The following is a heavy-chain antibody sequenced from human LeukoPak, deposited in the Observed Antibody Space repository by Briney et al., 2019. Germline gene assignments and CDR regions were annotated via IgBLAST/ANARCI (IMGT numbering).Heavy chain of an antibody. D-gene: IGHD5-18*01. CDR2: ISSSGRTI. J-gene: IGHJ4*02. CDR1: GVSFTSYR. Sequence: GGSLRLSCPASGVSFTSYRMNWFHQAPGKGLDGISYISSSGRTIYYADSVEGRFTISRDNAKKSLYLQMNNLRAEDTAVYYCAREDTSGLYYIDFWGQGTLVTVSS. CDR3: AREDTSGLYYIDF. V-gene: IGHV3-48*01.